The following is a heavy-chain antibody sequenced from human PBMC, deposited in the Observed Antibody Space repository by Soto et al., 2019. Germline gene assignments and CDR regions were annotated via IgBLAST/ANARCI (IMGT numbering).Heavy chain of an antibody. Sequence: QVQLVQSGAEVKKPGSSVKVSCKASGGTFSSYAISWVRQAPGQGLEWMGGIIPIFGTANYAQKFQGRVTITADKSPSTADMELSSLRSEDTTVYYCARASYYYDKRTLGLFDYWGQGTLVTVST. V-gene: IGHV1-69*06. CDR2: IIPIFGTA. J-gene: IGHJ4*02. CDR3: ARASYYYDKRTLGLFDY. CDR1: GGTFSSYA. D-gene: IGHD3-22*01.